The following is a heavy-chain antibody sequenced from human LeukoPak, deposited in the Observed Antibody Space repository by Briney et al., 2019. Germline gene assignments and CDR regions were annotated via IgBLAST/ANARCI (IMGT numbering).Heavy chain of an antibody. Sequence: SETLSLTCAVYGGSFSGYYWSWIRQPPGKGLEWIGEINHSESTNYNPSLKSRVTISVDTSKNQFSLKLSSVTAADTAVYYCASTLLNYYGSGSYYFDYWGQGTLVTVSS. CDR3: ASTLLNYYGSGSYYFDY. CDR2: INHSEST. J-gene: IGHJ4*02. D-gene: IGHD3-10*01. V-gene: IGHV4-34*01. CDR1: GGSFSGYY.